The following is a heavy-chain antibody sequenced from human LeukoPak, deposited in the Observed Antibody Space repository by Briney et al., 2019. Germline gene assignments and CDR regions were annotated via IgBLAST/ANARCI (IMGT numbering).Heavy chain of an antibody. CDR3: TAGPFDY. CDR2: IKSKSDGGTP. Sequence: GGSLRLSCAASGFTFNNAWMNWVRQAPGKGLEWVGHIKSKSDGGTPAHAAPVKGRFTISRDDSKNTLYLQMNSLKTEDTAMYFCTAGPFDYWGQGALVTVSS. V-gene: IGHV3-15*07. J-gene: IGHJ4*02. CDR1: GFTFNNAW.